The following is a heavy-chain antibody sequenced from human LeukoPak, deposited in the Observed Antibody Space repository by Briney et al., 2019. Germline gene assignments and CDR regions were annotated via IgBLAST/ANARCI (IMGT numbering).Heavy chain of an antibody. CDR3: ARVGYGPPFEY. J-gene: IGHJ4*02. V-gene: IGHV3-48*02. CDR2: ISSSSGTI. Sequence: GGSLRLSCAASGFTFSSYSMNWVRQAPGKGLEWVSYISSSSGTIYYADSVKGRFTISRDNAKNSLYLQMSSLRDEDTVVYYCARVGYGPPFEYWGQGTLVTVSS. CDR1: GFTFSSYS. D-gene: IGHD5-18*01.